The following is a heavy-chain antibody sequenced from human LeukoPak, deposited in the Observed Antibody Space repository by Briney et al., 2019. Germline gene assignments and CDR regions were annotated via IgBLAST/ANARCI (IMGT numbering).Heavy chain of an antibody. D-gene: IGHD6-19*01. V-gene: IGHV4-39*01. CDR2: MYYSGSS. CDR3: ARHRTYSSGWWHFDY. J-gene: IGHJ4*02. CDR1: GGSISGSSYY. Sequence: SETLSLTCTVSGGSISGSSYYWGWIRQPPGKGLEWIGSMYYSGSSFYNPSLKSRVTTSVDTSKNQFSLKLSSVTAADTAAYYCARHRTYSSGWWHFDYWGQGTLVTVSS.